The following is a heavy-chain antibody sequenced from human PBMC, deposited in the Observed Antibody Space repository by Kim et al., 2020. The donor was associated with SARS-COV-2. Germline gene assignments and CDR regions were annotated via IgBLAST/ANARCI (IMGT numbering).Heavy chain of an antibody. J-gene: IGHJ4*02. Sequence: KFKGRVTVTADESTSTAYMELSSLRSEDTAVYYCARDHYYYYGSGRYFGYWGQGTLVTVSS. D-gene: IGHD3-10*01. CDR3: ARDHYYYYGSGRYFGY. V-gene: IGHV1-69*01.